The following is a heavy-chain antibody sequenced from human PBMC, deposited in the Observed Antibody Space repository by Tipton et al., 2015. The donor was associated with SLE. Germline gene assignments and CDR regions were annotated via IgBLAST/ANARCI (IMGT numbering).Heavy chain of an antibody. CDR3: ARAARQQLGAEYFQH. D-gene: IGHD6-13*01. CDR2: ISAYNGNT. V-gene: IGHV1-18*01. Sequence: QVQLVQSGAEVKKPGASVKVSCKASGYTFTSYGISWVRQAPGQGLEWMGWISAYNGNTNYAQKLQGRVTMTTDTSTGTAYMELRSLRSEDTAVYYCARAARQQLGAEYFQHWGQGTLVTVSS. J-gene: IGHJ1*01. CDR1: GYTFTSYG.